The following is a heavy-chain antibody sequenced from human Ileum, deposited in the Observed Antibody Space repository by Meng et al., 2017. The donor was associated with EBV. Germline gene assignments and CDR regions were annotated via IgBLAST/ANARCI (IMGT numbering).Heavy chain of an antibody. Sequence: LPESGPRSGEPSETLSLTCTVSGGSVSSGRYYWSWIRQPPGKGLEWIGYIYYSGSTNYNPSLKSRVTISVDTSKNQFSLKLSSVTAADTAVYYCARDRGYCSSTSCYWTAYGMDVWGQGTTVTVSS. CDR1: GGSVSSGRYY. D-gene: IGHD2-2*01. CDR2: IYYSGST. J-gene: IGHJ6*02. V-gene: IGHV4-61*01. CDR3: ARDRGYCSSTSCYWTAYGMDV.